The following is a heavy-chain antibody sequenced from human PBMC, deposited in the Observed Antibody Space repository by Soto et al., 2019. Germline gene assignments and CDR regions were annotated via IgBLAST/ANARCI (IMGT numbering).Heavy chain of an antibody. V-gene: IGHV5-10-1*01. CDR1: GYSFTNYW. Sequence: GQSLKISCKGSGYSFTNYWISWERQMPEKGLEWMGRIDPSDSYIKYSPSFQGHVTISADKSISTAYLQWSSLKASDTAIYYCARHDCSSTRCYNFGMHVWGQGTTVTVSS. D-gene: IGHD2-2*02. J-gene: IGHJ6*02. CDR3: ARHDCSSTRCYNFGMHV. CDR2: IDPSDSYI.